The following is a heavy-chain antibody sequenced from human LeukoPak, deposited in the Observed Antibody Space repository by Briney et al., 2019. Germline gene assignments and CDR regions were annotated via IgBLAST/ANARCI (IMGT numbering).Heavy chain of an antibody. CDR2: ISSSSSYI. J-gene: IGHJ3*02. CDR3: ARDRRHIVVVGAFDI. CDR1: GFTFSSYS. Sequence: PGGSLRLSCAASGFTFSSYSMNWVRQAPGKGLEWVSSISSSSSYIYYADSVKGRFTISRDNAKNSLYLQMNSLRAEDTAVYYCARDRRHIVVVGAFDIWGQGTMVTVSS. D-gene: IGHD2-21*01. V-gene: IGHV3-21*01.